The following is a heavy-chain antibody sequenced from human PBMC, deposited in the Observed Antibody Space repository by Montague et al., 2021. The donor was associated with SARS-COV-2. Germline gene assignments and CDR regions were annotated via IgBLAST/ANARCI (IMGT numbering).Heavy chain of an antibody. CDR3: ARVSLAAAATRSDY. V-gene: IGHV4-61*08. CDR2: IYYSGST. Sequence: SETLSLTCTVSGGSISSGDYYWSWIRQPPGKGLEWIGYIYYSGSTNYNPSLKSRVTILLDTSKNQFSLKLTSVTAADTAVYYCARVSLAAAATRSDYWGQGTLVTVSS. CDR1: GGSISSGDYY. D-gene: IGHD6-13*01. J-gene: IGHJ4*02.